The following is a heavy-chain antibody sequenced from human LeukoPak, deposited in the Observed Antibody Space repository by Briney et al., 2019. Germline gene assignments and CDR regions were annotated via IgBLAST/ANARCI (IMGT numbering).Heavy chain of an antibody. D-gene: IGHD6-13*01. CDR1: GFTFTNYT. J-gene: IGHJ4*02. CDR2: ISSSSSYI. Sequence: GGSXRLSCAASGFTFTNYTMNWVRQAPGKGLEWVSSISSSSSYISYVDSMKGRFTISRDNAKNSLYLQMNSLRAEDTAVYYCARGAGPYWGQGTLVTVSS. CDR3: ARGAGPY. V-gene: IGHV3-21*01.